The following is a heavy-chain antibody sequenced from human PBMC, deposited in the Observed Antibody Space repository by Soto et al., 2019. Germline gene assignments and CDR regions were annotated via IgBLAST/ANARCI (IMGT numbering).Heavy chain of an antibody. CDR3: AGSQVNSAFDSGGYYYYGVDV. CDR1: GFTFGTYA. V-gene: IGHV3-30-3*01. D-gene: IGHD5-12*01. CDR2: ISYDGNKK. Sequence: GGSLRLSCAASGFTFGTYAMHWVRQAPGKGLEWAAVISYDGNKKFYADSVKGRFTISRDNPENTLSLQMNSLRDEETAVYYWAGSQVNSAFDSGGYYYYGVDVWGQGTTVTVSS. J-gene: IGHJ6*02.